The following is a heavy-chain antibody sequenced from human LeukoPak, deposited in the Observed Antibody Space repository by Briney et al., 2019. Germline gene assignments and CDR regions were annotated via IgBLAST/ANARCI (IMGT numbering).Heavy chain of an antibody. V-gene: IGHV4-39*01. CDR3: ARLSLGSGYYFDY. Sequence: SETLSLTCTVSGGSISSSSYYWGWIRQPPGKGLEWIGSIYYSGSTHYNPSLKSRVTISVDTSNKQFSLKLSSVTAADTAVYYCARLSLGSGYYFDYWGQGTLVTVSS. CDR1: GGSISSSSYY. J-gene: IGHJ4*02. D-gene: IGHD3-3*01. CDR2: IYYSGST.